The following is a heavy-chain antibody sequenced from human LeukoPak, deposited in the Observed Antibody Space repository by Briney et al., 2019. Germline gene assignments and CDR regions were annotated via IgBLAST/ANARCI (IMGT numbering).Heavy chain of an antibody. D-gene: IGHD3-3*01. CDR1: GFTLSSYA. Sequence: GGSLRLSCAASGFTLSSYAIHWVRQAPGKGLEWVAVLSYDGRNKYYADSVKGRFTISRDNSKNTLYLQMNSLRAEDTAVYYCARDPGGRSADYYFDYWGQGTLVTVSS. CDR3: ARDPGGRSADYYFDY. CDR2: LSYDGRNK. J-gene: IGHJ4*02. V-gene: IGHV3-30*04.